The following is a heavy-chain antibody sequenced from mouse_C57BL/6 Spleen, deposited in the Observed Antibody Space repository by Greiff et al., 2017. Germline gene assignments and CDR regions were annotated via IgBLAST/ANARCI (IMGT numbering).Heavy chain of an antibody. CDR3: ARSGGSIYFDY. CDR1: GYAFTNYL. Sequence: QVQLKESGAELVRPGTSVKVSCKASGYAFTNYLIEWVKQRPGQGLEWIGVINPGSGGTNYNEKFKGKATLTADKSSSTAYRLLSSLTSEDSAVYFFARSGGSIYFDYWGQGTTLTVSS. J-gene: IGHJ2*01. CDR2: INPGSGGT. D-gene: IGHD1-1*01. V-gene: IGHV1-54*01.